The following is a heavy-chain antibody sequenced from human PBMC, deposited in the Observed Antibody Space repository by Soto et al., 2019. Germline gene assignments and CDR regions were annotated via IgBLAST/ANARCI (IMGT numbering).Heavy chain of an antibody. CDR2: LSSDGFGA. D-gene: IGHD3-16*01. CDR3: ARDLGGPDY. V-gene: IGHV3-74*03. CDR1: GFSLSPYW. J-gene: IGHJ4*02. Sequence: RLSCAASGFSLSPYWMHWVRQVPGRGLEWVARLSSDGFGAAYADSVKGRFFIYRDIARNTLSLQMNSLRADDTAVYYCARDLGGPDYWGRGNSVTVSS.